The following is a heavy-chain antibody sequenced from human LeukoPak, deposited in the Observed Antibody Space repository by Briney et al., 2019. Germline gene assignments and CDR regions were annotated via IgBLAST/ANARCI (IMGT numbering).Heavy chain of an antibody. CDR3: ARSTGRDGYNFGY. CDR1: GGSISSYY. V-gene: IGHV4-59*08. J-gene: IGHJ4*02. D-gene: IGHD5-24*01. Sequence: SETLSLTCTVSGGSISSYYWSWIRQPPGKGLEWIGYIYYSGSTDYNPSLKGRVTISVDTSKSQFTLKLSSVTAADTAVYYCARSTGRDGYNFGYWGQGTLVTVSS. CDR2: IYYSGST.